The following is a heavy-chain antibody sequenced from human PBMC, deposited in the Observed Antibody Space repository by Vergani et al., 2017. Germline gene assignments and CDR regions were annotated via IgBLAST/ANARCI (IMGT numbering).Heavy chain of an antibody. Sequence: VQLVESGGGVVQPGRSLRLSCAASGFTFSSYAMSWVRQAPGKGLEWVSAISGSGGSTYYADSVKGRFTISRDNSKNTLYLQMNSLRAEDTAVYYCAKDLEGTDYDFWSGSLYYMDVWGKGP. CDR1: GFTFSSYA. D-gene: IGHD3-3*01. V-gene: IGHV3-23*04. J-gene: IGHJ6*03. CDR2: ISGSGGST. CDR3: AKDLEGTDYDFWSGSLYYMDV.